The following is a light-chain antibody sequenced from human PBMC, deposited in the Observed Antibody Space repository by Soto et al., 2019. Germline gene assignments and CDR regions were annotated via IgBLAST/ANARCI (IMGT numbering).Light chain of an antibody. CDR3: QQYNNWPPYT. J-gene: IGKJ2*01. Sequence: EIVMTQSPATLSVSPGERATLSCRASQSVSNNLSGYQQKPRQAPRLLIFGASTRPNGIPAGFSGSGSGTEFTLTISSLQSEDFAVYYCQQYNNWPPYTCGKETKLQIK. CDR1: QSVSNN. V-gene: IGKV3-15*01. CDR2: GAS.